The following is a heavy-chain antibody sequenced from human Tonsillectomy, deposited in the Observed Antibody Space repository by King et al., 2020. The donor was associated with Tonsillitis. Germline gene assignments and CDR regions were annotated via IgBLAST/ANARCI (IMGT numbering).Heavy chain of an antibody. CDR3: ARQSQFHFIAVAGRGRGFFDY. CDR1: GYSFTNYW. CDR2: IYPGDSDT. J-gene: IGHJ4*02. D-gene: IGHD6-19*01. V-gene: IGHV5-51*01. Sequence: VQLVESGAEVKKPGESLKISCKGSGYSFTNYWIGWVRQMPGKGLEWMGIIYPGDSDTRYSPSFQGQVTISADKSIDTAYLQWSSLKASDTAMYYWARQSQFHFIAVAGRGRGFFDYGGQGTLCTVSP.